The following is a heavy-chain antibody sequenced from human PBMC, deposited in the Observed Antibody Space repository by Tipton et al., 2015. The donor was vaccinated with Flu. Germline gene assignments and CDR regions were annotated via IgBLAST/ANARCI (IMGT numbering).Heavy chain of an antibody. D-gene: IGHD3-10*01. V-gene: IGHV4-34*01. J-gene: IGHJ6*03. Sequence: TLSLTCAVYGGSFSGYYWSWIRQPPGKGLEWIGEINHSGSTNYNPSLKSRVTISVDTSKNQFSLKLSSVTAADTAVYYCARVRGGNRTRRYYYGSGSYQPEPDYYYYMDVWGKGTTVTVSS. CDR2: INHSGST. CDR3: ARVRGGNRTRRYYYGSGSYQPEPDYYYYMDV. CDR1: GGSFSGYY.